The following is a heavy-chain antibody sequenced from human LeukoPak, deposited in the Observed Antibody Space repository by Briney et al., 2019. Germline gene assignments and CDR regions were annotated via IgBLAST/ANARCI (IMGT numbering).Heavy chain of an antibody. CDR3: ARVMVVVLDY. CDR2: ISSSSTI. J-gene: IGHJ4*02. CDR1: GFTFSSYS. D-gene: IGHD2-21*01. V-gene: IGHV3-48*04. Sequence: GGSLRLSCAASGFTFSSYSMNWVRQAPGKGLEWVSYISSSSTIYYADSVKGRFTISRDNAKNSLYLQMNSLRAEDTAVYYCARVMVVVLDYWGQGTLVTVSS.